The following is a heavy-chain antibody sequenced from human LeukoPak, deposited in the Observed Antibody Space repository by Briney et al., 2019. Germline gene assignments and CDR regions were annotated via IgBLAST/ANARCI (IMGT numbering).Heavy chain of an antibody. CDR2: ISGSGGST. J-gene: IGHJ4*02. D-gene: IGHD1-26*01. CDR1: GFTFSSYA. V-gene: IGHV3-23*01. Sequence: GGSLRLSCAASGFTFSSYAMSWVRQAPGKGLEWVSAISGSGGSTYYADSVKGRFTISRDNSKNTLYLQMNSLTADDTAIYYCAKAPRVGATTNFDYWGQGTLVTVSS. CDR3: AKAPRVGATTNFDY.